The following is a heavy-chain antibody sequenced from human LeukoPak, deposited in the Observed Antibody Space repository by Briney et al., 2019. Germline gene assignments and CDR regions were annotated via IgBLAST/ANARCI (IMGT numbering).Heavy chain of an antibody. CDR1: GFTFSSYA. CDR3: AREGAAARTGRKYFDY. Sequence: GGSLRLSCAASGFTFSSYAMHWVRQAPGKGLEWVAVISYDGSNKYYADSVKGRFTISRDNSKNTLYLQMNSLRAEDTAVYYCAREGAAARTGRKYFDYWGQGTLVTVSS. CDR2: ISYDGSNK. J-gene: IGHJ4*02. V-gene: IGHV3-30-3*01. D-gene: IGHD6-13*01.